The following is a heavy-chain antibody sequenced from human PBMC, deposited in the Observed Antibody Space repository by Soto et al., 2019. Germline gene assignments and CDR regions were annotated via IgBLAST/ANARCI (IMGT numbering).Heavy chain of an antibody. CDR3: ASIVGCGGNSAAFDI. CDR2: ISSSSSTI. Sequence: GGSLRLSCAASGFTFSSYSMNWVRQAPGKGLEWVSYISSSSSTIYYADSVKGRFTISRDNAKNSLYLQMNSLRDEDTAVYYCASIVGCGGNSAAFDIWGQGTMVTVSS. V-gene: IGHV3-48*02. J-gene: IGHJ3*02. D-gene: IGHD2-21*02. CDR1: GFTFSSYS.